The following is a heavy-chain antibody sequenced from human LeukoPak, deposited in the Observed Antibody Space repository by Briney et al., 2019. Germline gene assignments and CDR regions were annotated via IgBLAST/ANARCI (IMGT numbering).Heavy chain of an antibody. D-gene: IGHD3-10*01. J-gene: IGHJ5*02. CDR1: GFTFNSYG. V-gene: IGHV3-30*03. CDR3: ARVIYGSGTYYKGWFDP. CDR2: ISYDGSNK. Sequence: GGSLRLSCAASGFTFNSYGMHWVRQAPGKGLEWVAVISYDGSNKYYADSVKGRFTISRDNSKNTLYLQMNSLRAEDTAVYYCARVIYGSGTYYKGWFDPWGQGTLVTVSS.